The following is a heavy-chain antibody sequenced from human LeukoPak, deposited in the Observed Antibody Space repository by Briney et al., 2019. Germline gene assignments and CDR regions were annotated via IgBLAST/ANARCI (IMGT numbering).Heavy chain of an antibody. CDR3: AKDGSWSCTD. J-gene: IGHJ4*02. Sequence: PGGSLRLSCAASGVTFSRNAIHWVRQGPGKGLEWVSYIAHHGSNKYYADSVKGRFTISRDNSKRTLYLQMNSLRADDTAVYYCAKDGSWSCTDWGQGTLVTVSS. D-gene: IGHD2-8*02. V-gene: IGHV3-30*02. CDR1: GVTFSRNA. CDR2: IAHHGSNK.